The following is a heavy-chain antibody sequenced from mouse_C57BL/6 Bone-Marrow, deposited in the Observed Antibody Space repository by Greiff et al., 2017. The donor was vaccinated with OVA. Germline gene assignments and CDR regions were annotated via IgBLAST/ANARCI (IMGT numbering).Heavy chain of an antibody. Sequence: QVQLQQSGAELVKPGDSVKISCKASGYAFSSYWMNWVKQRPGKGLEWIGQIYPGDGDTNYNGKFKGKATLTADKSSSTAYMQLSSLTSKDSAVYFCARSNDYNFDYWGQGTTLTVSS. CDR1: GYAFSSYW. CDR2: IYPGDGDT. J-gene: IGHJ2*01. CDR3: ARSNDYNFDY. D-gene: IGHD2-4*01. V-gene: IGHV1-80*01.